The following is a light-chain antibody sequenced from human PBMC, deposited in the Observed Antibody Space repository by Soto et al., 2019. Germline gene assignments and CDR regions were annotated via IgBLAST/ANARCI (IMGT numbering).Light chain of an antibody. CDR3: GTLDSSLSAVV. J-gene: IGLJ2*01. CDR1: SSTIANNY. V-gene: IGLV1-51*01. Sequence: QSVLTQPPSVSAAPGQTVTISCSGSSSTIANNYLSWYQQLPGTAPKLLMYDNNKRPSGIPARFSGAKSGTSATLGITGLQTGDDADYYCGTLDSSLSAVVFGGGTKLTVL. CDR2: DNN.